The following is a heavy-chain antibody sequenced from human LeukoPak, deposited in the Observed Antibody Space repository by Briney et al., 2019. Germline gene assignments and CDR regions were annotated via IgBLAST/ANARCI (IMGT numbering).Heavy chain of an antibody. Sequence: GGSLRLSCAASGFTFDDYAMHWVRQAPGKGLEWVSGISWNSGSIGYADSVKGRFTISRDNAKNSLYLQMNSLRAEDTALYYCANSLGEYSGSSALGYYFDYWGQGTLVTVSS. CDR2: ISWNSGSI. CDR1: GFTFDDYA. CDR3: ANSLGEYSGSSALGYYFDY. D-gene: IGHD1-26*01. V-gene: IGHV3-9*01. J-gene: IGHJ4*02.